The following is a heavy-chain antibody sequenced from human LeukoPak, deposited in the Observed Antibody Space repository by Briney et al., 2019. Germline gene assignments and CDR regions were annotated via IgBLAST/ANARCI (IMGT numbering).Heavy chain of an antibody. CDR3: ARGVSSWYLPYYMDV. CDR2: INPNSGGT. D-gene: IGHD6-13*01. CDR1: GYTFTGYY. V-gene: IGHV1-2*02. J-gene: IGHJ6*03. Sequence: ASVKVSCKASGYTFTGYYMHWVRQAPGQGLEWMGWINPNSGGTNYAQKFQGRVTMTRDTSINTAYMELSRLRSDDTAVYYCARGVSSWYLPYYMDVWGKGTTVTVSS.